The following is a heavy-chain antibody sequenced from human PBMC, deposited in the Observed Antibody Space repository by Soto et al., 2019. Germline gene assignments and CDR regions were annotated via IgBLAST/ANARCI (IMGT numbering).Heavy chain of an antibody. V-gene: IGHV3-30-3*01. CDR3: ARGGARYCSSTCCYHCDVLDF. J-gene: IGHJ6*02. CDR2: ISYDGSNK. CDR1: GFTFSSYA. D-gene: IGHD2-2*01. Sequence: GGSLRLSCAASGFTFSSYAMHWVRQAPGKGLEWVAVISYDGSNKYYADSVKGRFTISRDNSKNTLYLQMNSLRAEDTAVYYCARGGARYCSSTCCYHCDVLDFPARGSTVIVS.